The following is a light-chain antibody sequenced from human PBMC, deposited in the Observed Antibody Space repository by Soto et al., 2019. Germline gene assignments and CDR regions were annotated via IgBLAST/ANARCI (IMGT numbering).Light chain of an antibody. CDR3: QQRSNWPLT. J-gene: IGKJ3*01. Sequence: EIVLTQSPATLSLSPGERATLSCRASQSVSSYLAWYQQKPGQAPRLLIYDASNRATVIPARFSGSGSGTDFTLTISSLKPEDFAVYYCQQRSNWPLTFGTGTTVDIK. CDR2: DAS. CDR1: QSVSSY. V-gene: IGKV3-11*01.